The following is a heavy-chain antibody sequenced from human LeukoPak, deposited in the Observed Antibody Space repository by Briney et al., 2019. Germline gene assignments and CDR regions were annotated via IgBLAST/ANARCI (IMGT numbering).Heavy chain of an antibody. CDR3: ARESRLLSVFDY. Sequence: PGGSLRLSCAASGFTFSSYAMYWVRQAPGKGLEWVAVISYDGSNKYYADSVKGRFTISRDNSKNTLYLQMNSLRAEDTAVYYCARESRLLSVFDYWGQGTLVTVSS. J-gene: IGHJ4*02. CDR1: GFTFSSYA. CDR2: ISYDGSNK. V-gene: IGHV3-30*04. D-gene: IGHD3-3*01.